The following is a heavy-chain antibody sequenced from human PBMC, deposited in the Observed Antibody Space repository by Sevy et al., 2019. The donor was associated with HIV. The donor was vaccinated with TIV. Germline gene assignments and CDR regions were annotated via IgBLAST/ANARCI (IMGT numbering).Heavy chain of an antibody. CDR2: MNPNRGNT. D-gene: IGHD3-22*01. V-gene: IGHV1-8*01. J-gene: IGHJ4*02. CDR1: GYTFTSYD. CDR3: ARDTYYYDSSGYFIFDS. Sequence: ASVKVSCKASGYTFTSYDINWVRQATGQGLEWMGWMNPNRGNTGYAQKFQGRVTMTRNTSISTAYMELSSLRSEDTAVYYCARDTYYYDSSGYFIFDSWGQGTLVTVSS.